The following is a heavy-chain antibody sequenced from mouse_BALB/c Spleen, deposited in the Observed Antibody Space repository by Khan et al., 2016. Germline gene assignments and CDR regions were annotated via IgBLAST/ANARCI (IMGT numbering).Heavy chain of an antibody. Sequence: EVELVESGGGLVQPGGSLRLSCATSGFTFTDYYMSWVRQPPGKALEWLGFIRNKANGYTTEYSASVKGRFTISRDNSQSILYLQMNTLRAEDSATYYCARDVGNLYFDVWGAGTTVTVSS. V-gene: IGHV7-3*02. D-gene: IGHD2-1*01. CDR2: IRNKANGYTT. J-gene: IGHJ1*01. CDR1: GFTFTDYY. CDR3: ARDVGNLYFDV.